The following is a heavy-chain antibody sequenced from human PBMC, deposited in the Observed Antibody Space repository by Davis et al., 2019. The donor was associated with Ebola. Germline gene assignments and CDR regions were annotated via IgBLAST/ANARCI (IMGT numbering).Heavy chain of an antibody. CDR3: ARDDIVVEWGGMDV. Sequence: PGGSLRLSCAASGFTFSSYDMNWVRQAPGKGLEWVSYISSSGSTIYYADSGKGRFTISRDNSKNTLYLQMNSLRAEDTAVYYCARDDIVVEWGGMDVWGQGTTVTVSS. CDR1: GFTFSSYD. D-gene: IGHD2-2*01. J-gene: IGHJ6*02. CDR2: ISSSGSTI. V-gene: IGHV3-48*01.